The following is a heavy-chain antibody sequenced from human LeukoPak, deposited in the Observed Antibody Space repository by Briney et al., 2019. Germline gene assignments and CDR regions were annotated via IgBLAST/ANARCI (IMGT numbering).Heavy chain of an antibody. CDR3: ASQLGDASDI. CDR1: GFSFSSCT. CDR2: ISGGGDTT. V-gene: IGHV3-23*01. Sequence: GGSLTLSCSASGFSFSSCTMTWARHAPGKGPERVSIISGGGDTTFYTDSVKGRFTISRDNGKNSLYLQMNSLRAEDTAVYYCASQLGDASDIWGQGTMVTVSS. D-gene: IGHD6-13*01. J-gene: IGHJ3*02.